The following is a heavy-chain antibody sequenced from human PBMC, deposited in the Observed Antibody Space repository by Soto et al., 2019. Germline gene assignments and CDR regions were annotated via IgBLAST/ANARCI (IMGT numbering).Heavy chain of an antibody. J-gene: IGHJ4*02. CDR2: IKQDGSEK. V-gene: IGHV3-7*01. CDR1: GFALSDYW. D-gene: IGHD6-19*01. CDR3: ARATSVAAY. Sequence: EVQLVESGGDLVQTGGSLRLSCAASGFALSDYWMSWVRQAPGKGLEGVANIKQDGSEKYYVDSVKGRFTISRDNAKNSLYLQMNSQRVEDTAVYYCARATSVAAYWGQGTLVTVSS.